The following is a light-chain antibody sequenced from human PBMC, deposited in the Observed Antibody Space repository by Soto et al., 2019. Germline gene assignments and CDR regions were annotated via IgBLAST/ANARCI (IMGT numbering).Light chain of an antibody. CDR3: QKCDYRPI. Sequence: DIQMTQSPSSLSASVGDRVTITCQASHDITSYLNWYQHKPGKAPKLLIYDASILEAGIPSRFSGSGSGTDFTFSISSLQPEDVETYYCQKCDYRPIFGPGTPVDFK. V-gene: IGKV1-33*01. CDR1: HDITSY. CDR2: DAS. J-gene: IGKJ3*01.